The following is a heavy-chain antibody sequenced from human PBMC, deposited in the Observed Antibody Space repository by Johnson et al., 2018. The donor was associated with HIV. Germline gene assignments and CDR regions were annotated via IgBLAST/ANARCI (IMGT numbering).Heavy chain of an antibody. Sequence: VQLVESGGGLVKPGGSLRLSCAASGFTFSNHHMTWVRQAPGKGLVWVARINSDGGSTTYVDSVKGRFTISRDNAKNTLYLQMNSLRADDTAVYYCAKGGGLLSAFDIWGQGTMVTVSS. CDR3: AKGGGLLSAFDI. D-gene: IGHD2-2*01. V-gene: IGHV3-74*03. J-gene: IGHJ3*02. CDR1: GFTFSNHH. CDR2: INSDGGST.